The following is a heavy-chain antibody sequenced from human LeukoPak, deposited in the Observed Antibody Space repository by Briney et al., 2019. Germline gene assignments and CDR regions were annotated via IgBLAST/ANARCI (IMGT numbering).Heavy chain of an antibody. J-gene: IGHJ4*02. CDR3: VRMIAAAGSFDY. D-gene: IGHD6-13*01. CDR2: IYYSGST. CDR1: GGSVSSGSYY. Sequence: PSETLSLTCTVSGGSVSSGSYYWSWIRQPPGKGLEWIGYIYYSGSTNYNPSLKSRVTISVDTPKNQFSLKLSSVAAADTAVYYCVRMIAAAGSFDYWGQGTLVTVSS. V-gene: IGHV4-61*01.